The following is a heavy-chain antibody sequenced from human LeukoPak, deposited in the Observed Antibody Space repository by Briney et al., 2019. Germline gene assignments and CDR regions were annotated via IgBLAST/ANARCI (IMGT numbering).Heavy chain of an antibody. V-gene: IGHV3-30*04. Sequence: GGSLRLCCAASGFTFSNCAMHWVRQAPGKGLEWVAVISYDGSNKYYADSLKGRFTISRDNSKNTLFLQMNSLRAEDTAVFYCARDQPGTATGFDYWGQGTLVTVSS. D-gene: IGHD1-1*01. CDR2: ISYDGSNK. CDR1: GFTFSNCA. J-gene: IGHJ4*02. CDR3: ARDQPGTATGFDY.